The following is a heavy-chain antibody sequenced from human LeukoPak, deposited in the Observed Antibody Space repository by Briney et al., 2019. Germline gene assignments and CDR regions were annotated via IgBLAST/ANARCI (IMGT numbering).Heavy chain of an antibody. CDR1: GFTFSSYS. V-gene: IGHV3-21*01. D-gene: IGHD4-17*01. J-gene: IGHJ4*02. Sequence: PGGSLRLSCAAPGFTFSSYSMNWVRQAPGKGLEWVSSISSSSSYIYYADSVKGQFTISRDNAKNSLYLQMNSLRAEDTAVYYCARDFYGDYACDYWGQGTLVTVSS. CDR3: ARDFYGDYACDY. CDR2: ISSSSSYI.